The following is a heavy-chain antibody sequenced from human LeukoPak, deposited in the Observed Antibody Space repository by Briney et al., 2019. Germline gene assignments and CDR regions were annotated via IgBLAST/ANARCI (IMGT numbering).Heavy chain of an antibody. D-gene: IGHD3-16*02. CDR3: AGGVTFGGVIAHDY. CDR2: INWNGGST. Sequence: PGGSLRLSCAASGFTFDDYGMSWVRQAPGKGLEWVSGINWNGGSTGYADSVKGRFTISRDNAKNSLYLQMNSLRAEDTALYCCAGGVTFGGVIAHDYWGQGTLVTVSS. J-gene: IGHJ4*02. V-gene: IGHV3-20*04. CDR1: GFTFDDYG.